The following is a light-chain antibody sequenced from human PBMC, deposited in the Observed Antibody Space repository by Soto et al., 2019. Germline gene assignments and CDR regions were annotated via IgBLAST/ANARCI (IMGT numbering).Light chain of an antibody. CDR1: QSISSY. CDR2: AAS. Sequence: DIQMTQSPSSLSASVGDIVTITCRASQSISSYLNWYQQKPGKAPKLLIYAASSLQSRVPSRFSGSGSVTDFTLTISSLQPEDFATYYCQQSYSSLKLTFGGGTKVELK. CDR3: QQSYSSLKLT. J-gene: IGKJ4*01. V-gene: IGKV1-39*01.